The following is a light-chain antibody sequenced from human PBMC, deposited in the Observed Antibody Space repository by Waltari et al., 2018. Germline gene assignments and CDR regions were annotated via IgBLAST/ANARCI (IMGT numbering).Light chain of an antibody. J-gene: IGKJ2*01. CDR1: QSLLHSNGYNS. CDR2: LGS. CDR3: MQALQTPYT. V-gene: IGKV2-28*01. Sequence: DIVMTQSPLSLPVTPGEPASLPCRSLQSLLHSNGYNSLDWYLQKPGQSPQLLIYLGSNRASGVPDRFSGSGSGTDFTLKISRVEAEDVGVYYCMQALQTPYTFGQGTKLEIK.